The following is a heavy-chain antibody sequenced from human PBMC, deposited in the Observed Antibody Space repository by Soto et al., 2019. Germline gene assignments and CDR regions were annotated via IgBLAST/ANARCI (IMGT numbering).Heavy chain of an antibody. CDR3: AKDVVVVPAATLGAFDI. Sequence: EVQLLESGGGLVQPGGSLRLSCAASGFTFSSYAMSWVRQAPGKGLEWVSAISGSGGSTYYADSVKGRFTISRDNSKNXXYLQMNSLRAEDTAVYYCAKDVVVVPAATLGAFDIWGQGTMVTVSS. CDR1: GFTFSSYA. CDR2: ISGSGGST. V-gene: IGHV3-23*01. J-gene: IGHJ3*02. D-gene: IGHD2-2*01.